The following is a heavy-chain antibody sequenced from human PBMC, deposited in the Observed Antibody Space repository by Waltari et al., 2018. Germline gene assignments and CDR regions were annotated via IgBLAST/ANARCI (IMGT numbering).Heavy chain of an antibody. CDR2: VASVGST. CDR1: GVIFSNHA. CDR3: ANVGYWCGGSCYGPPGSFDI. Sequence: EVQQLESGGGLVQLGGYVRLSCAASGVIFSNHAMSWVRQAQGPGLEWMYAVASVGSTYYADSVERRFTISSDNSKNTLYLQMNRLIAEDTAIYYGANVGYWCGGSCYGPPGSFDIWRQVTMVTVSS. V-gene: IGHV3-23*01. D-gene: IGHD2-15*01. J-gene: IGHJ3*02.